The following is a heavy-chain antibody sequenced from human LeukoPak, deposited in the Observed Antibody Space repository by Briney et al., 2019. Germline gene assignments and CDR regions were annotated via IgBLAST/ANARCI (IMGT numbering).Heavy chain of an antibody. CDR2: INPNNGGT. J-gene: IGHJ4*02. D-gene: IGHD3-22*01. CDR1: GYTFTGYY. CDR3: ARVTHDYDSSGYYYTDQYYFDY. Sequence: GASVKVSCKASGYTFTGYYMHWVRQAPGQGLEWMGWINPNNGGTNYAQKFQGRVTMTRDTSISTAYMELSRLRSDDTAVYYCARVTHDYDSSGYYYTDQYYFDYWGQGTLVTVSS. V-gene: IGHV1-2*02.